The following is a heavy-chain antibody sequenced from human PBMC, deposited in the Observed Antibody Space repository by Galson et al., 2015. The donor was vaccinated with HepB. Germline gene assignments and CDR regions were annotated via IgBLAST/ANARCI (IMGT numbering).Heavy chain of an antibody. D-gene: IGHD7-27*01. CDR1: GFTFDDYT. V-gene: IGHV3-43*01. J-gene: IGHJ4*02. CDR3: AKDMIRTGLGGYFDY. Sequence: SLRLSCAASGFTFDDYTMHWVRQAPGKGLEWVSLISWDGGSTYYADSVKGRFTISRDNSKNSLYLQMNSLRTEDTALYYCAKDMIRTGLGGYFDYWGQGTLVTVSS. CDR2: ISWDGGST.